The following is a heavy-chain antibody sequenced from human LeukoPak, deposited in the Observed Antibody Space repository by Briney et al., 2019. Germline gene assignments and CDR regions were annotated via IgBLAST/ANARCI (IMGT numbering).Heavy chain of an antibody. J-gene: IGHJ3*02. V-gene: IGHV4-59*01. D-gene: IGHD3-3*02. CDR2: IYYSGST. CDR1: GGSISNYY. Sequence: SETLSLTCTVSGGSISNYYWNWIRQPPGRGLEWIGYIYYSGSTSYNPSLKSRVTISVDTSKSHFSLKLSSVTAADMAIYYCARGIIGVAITGAFDIWGQGTMVTVSS. CDR3: ARGIIGVAITGAFDI.